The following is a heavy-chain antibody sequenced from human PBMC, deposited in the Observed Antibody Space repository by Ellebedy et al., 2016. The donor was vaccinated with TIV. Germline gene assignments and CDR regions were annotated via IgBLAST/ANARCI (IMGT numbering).Heavy chain of an antibody. Sequence: GESLKISCAASGFTFSSYGMHWVRRTPGKGLEWMGVIAFDGTVTYYRDSVKGRFTISRDNSKNTLYLQINSLRPEDTALYYCAKEPKIHACPWYFDLWGRGTLVTVSS. CDR1: GFTFSSYG. V-gene: IGHV3-30*18. CDR3: AKEPKIHACPWYFDL. D-gene: IGHD5-18*01. CDR2: IAFDGTVT. J-gene: IGHJ2*01.